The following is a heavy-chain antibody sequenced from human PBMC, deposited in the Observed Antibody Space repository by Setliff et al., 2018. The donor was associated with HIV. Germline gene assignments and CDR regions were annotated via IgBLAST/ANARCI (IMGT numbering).Heavy chain of an antibody. CDR1: GGSISSGDYY. CDR2: IYDSEST. D-gene: IGHD2-21*01. CDR3: ARRRETIVVVIGIPNWYFDL. Sequence: ASETLSLTCTVSGGSISSGDYYWSWIRQPPGKGLEWIGNIYDSESTYYNPSLKSRVTISVDTSKNHFSLKLNSVTAADTAVYYCARRRETIVVVIGIPNWYFDLWGRGTLVTVSS. V-gene: IGHV4-30-4*08. J-gene: IGHJ2*01.